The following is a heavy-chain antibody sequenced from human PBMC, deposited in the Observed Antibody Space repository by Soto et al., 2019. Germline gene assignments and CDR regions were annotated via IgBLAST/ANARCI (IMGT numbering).Heavy chain of an antibody. CDR3: AFSRRRADYYYYYGMDV. Sequence: ASVKVSCKASGYTFTSYDINWVRQATGQGLEWMGWMNPSNGNTGYAQKFQGRVTITRDTSASTAYMELSSLRSEDTAVYYCAFSRRRADYYYYYGMDVWGQGTTVTVSS. V-gene: IGHV1-8*01. CDR1: GYTFTSYD. J-gene: IGHJ6*02. CDR2: MNPSNGNT.